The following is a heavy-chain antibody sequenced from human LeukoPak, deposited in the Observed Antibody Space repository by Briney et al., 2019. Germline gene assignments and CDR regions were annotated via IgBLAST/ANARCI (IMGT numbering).Heavy chain of an antibody. Sequence: SQTLSLTCTVSGGSISSGDYYWSWIRQPPGKGLEWIGYIYYSGNTYYNPSLKSRVTISVDTSKNQFSLKLSSVTAADTAVYYCARGAGAGYNLQPFDYWGQGTLVTVSS. CDR2: IYYSGNT. V-gene: IGHV4-30-4*01. CDR1: GGSISSGDYY. CDR3: ARGAGAGYNLQPFDY. J-gene: IGHJ4*02. D-gene: IGHD5-24*01.